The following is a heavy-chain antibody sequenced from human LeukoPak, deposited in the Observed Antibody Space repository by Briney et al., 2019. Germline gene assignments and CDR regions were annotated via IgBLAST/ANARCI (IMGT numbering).Heavy chain of an antibody. J-gene: IGHJ4*02. V-gene: IGHV4-31*03. CDR3: ARYYGDRYYFDY. Sequence: PSETLSLTCTVSGGSISSGGYYWSWIRQHPGKGLEWTGHIYYSGSTYYNPSLKSRVTISVDTSKNQFSLKLSSVTAADTAVYYCARYYGDRYYFDYWGQGTLVTVSS. D-gene: IGHD4-17*01. CDR1: GGSISSGGYY. CDR2: IYYSGST.